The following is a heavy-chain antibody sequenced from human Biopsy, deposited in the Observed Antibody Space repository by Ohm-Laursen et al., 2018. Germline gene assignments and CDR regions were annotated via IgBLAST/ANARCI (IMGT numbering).Heavy chain of an antibody. J-gene: IGHJ4*02. CDR2: IKQDGGEK. CDR3: ARAYSRGDY. CDR1: GFTFSSFW. D-gene: IGHD2-15*01. V-gene: IGHV3-7*01. Sequence: SLRLSCTASGFTFSSFWMSWVRQAPGEGLEWVANIKQDGGEKNYVDSVKGRFTISRDNAKNSLLLQMNRLRVEDTAVYYCARAYSRGDYWGQGTLVTVSS.